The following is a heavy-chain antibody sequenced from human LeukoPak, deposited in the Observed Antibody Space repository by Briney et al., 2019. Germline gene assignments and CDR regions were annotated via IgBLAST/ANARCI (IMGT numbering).Heavy chain of an antibody. CDR3: ARADIVTADTKWLNY. Sequence: SENLSLTFAGYGGSVSCFYWSWIRQRPGKGLEWVGEINDSGSTNYNPSLNSRVTIEVDTSKSQFLVKLSSVTAAATVVYFCARADIVTADTKWLNYWGQGTLVTVSS. CDR1: GGSVSCFY. D-gene: IGHD6-13*01. CDR2: INDSGST. J-gene: IGHJ4*02. V-gene: IGHV4-34*01.